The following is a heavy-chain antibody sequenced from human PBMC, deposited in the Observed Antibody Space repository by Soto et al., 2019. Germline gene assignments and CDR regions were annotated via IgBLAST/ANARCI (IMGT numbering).Heavy chain of an antibody. CDR2: ISSHNGNT. D-gene: IGHD6-13*01. J-gene: IGHJ4*02. V-gene: IGHV1-18*01. Sequence: QVQLVQSGAEVKQPGASVKVSCKASGSTITAYGISWVRQAPGQGLEWMAWISSHNGNTYYAQNLQGRVTTTTDTSTSTAYMEHRSLSSDGTAVYYCASSSIAAAGHFNNWGQGALVTISS. CDR3: ASSSIAAAGHFNN. CDR1: GSTITAYG.